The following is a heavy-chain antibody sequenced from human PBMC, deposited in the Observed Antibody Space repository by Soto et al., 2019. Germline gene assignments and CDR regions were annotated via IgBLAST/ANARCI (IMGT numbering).Heavy chain of an antibody. Sequence: PSETLSLTCTVSGGSISTYYWSWIRQPPGKGLEWIGYIYHSGSTSYNPSLKSRVTISVDTSKIQFSLKLSSVTAADTAVYYCARGGGGSGYDSVVRTDVWGQGTTVTVS. V-gene: IGHV4-59*01. CDR1: GGSISTYY. CDR2: IYHSGST. CDR3: ARGGGGSGYDSVVRTDV. J-gene: IGHJ6*02. D-gene: IGHD5-12*01.